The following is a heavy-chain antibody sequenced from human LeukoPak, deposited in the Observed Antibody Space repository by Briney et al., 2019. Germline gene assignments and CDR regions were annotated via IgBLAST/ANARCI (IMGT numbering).Heavy chain of an antibody. J-gene: IGHJ4*02. V-gene: IGHV4-30-2*01. CDR2: IHHSEST. Sequence: SETLSLTCTVSGGSISSGGYYWSWIRQPPGKGLEWIGYIHHSESTQNNPSLRSRVTISVDWSKNQFSLKLSSVTAADTAVYYCAGHVVDFWSGYYWGQGTLVTVSS. CDR1: GGSISSGGYY. D-gene: IGHD3-3*01. CDR3: AGHVVDFWSGYY.